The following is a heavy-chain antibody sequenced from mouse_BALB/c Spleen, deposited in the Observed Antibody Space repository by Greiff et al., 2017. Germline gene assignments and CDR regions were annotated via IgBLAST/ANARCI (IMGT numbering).Heavy chain of an antibody. CDR1: GFAFSSYD. CDR3: ARQDYYGSSLYYFDY. CDR2: ISSGGGST. Sequence: EVQGVESGGGLVKPGGSLKLSCAASGFAFSSYDMSWVRQTPEKRLEWVAYISSGGGSTYYPDTVKGRFTISRDNAKNTLYLQMSSLKSEDTAMYYCARQDYYGSSLYYFDYWGQGTTLTVSS. V-gene: IGHV5-12-1*01. J-gene: IGHJ2*01. D-gene: IGHD1-1*01.